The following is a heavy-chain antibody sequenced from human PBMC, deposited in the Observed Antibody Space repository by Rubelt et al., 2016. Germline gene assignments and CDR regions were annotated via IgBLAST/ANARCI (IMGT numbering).Heavy chain of an antibody. Sequence: GLMKPSETLSLTCTVSAYSISSDYCWSWVRQPPGKGLEGIGDIYHSGRRYYKPSLKSRVTMSVEPSKNKFSLKLISVTAADTAGYYCARDEGAAVPFGWRMGVWGQGTTVTVSS. J-gene: IGHJ6*02. CDR1: AYSISSDYC. CDR3: ARDEGAAVPFGWRMGV. V-gene: IGHV4-38-2*02. D-gene: IGHD6-25*01. CDR2: IYHSGRR.